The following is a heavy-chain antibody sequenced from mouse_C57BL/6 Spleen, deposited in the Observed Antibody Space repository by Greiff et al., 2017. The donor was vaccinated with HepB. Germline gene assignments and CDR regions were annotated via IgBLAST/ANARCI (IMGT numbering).Heavy chain of an antibody. D-gene: IGHD1-1*01. J-gene: IGHJ2*01. V-gene: IGHV1-52*01. CDR2: IDPSDSET. CDR1: GYTFTSYW. Sequence: VQLQQSGAELVRPGSSVKLSCKASGYTFTSYWMHWVKQRPIQGLEWIGNIDPSDSETHYNQKFKDKATLTVDKSSSTAYMQLSSLTSEDSAVYYCARGGTTVAHFDYWGQGTTLTVSS. CDR3: ARGGTTVAHFDY.